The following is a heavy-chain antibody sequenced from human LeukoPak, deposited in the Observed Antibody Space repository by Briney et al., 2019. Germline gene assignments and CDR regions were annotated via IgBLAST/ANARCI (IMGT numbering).Heavy chain of an antibody. CDR2: ISYDGSNK. CDR3: AKTLSSSWSGYYYYGMDV. D-gene: IGHD6-13*01. CDR1: GFTFSSYG. V-gene: IGHV3-30*18. J-gene: IGHJ6*04. Sequence: GGSLRLSCAASGFTFSSYGMHWVRQAPGKGLEWVAVISYDGSNKYYADSVKGRFTISRDNSKNTLYLQMNSLRAEDTAVYYCAKTLSSSWSGYYYYGMDVWGKGTTVTVSS.